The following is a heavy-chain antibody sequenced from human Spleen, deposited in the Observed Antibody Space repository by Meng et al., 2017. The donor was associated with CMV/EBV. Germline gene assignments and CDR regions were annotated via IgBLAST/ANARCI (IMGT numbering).Heavy chain of an antibody. D-gene: IGHD6-13*01. CDR2: ISWNSGSI. CDR1: GFTFDDYA. J-gene: IGHJ4*02. V-gene: IGHV3-9*01. Sequence: SLKISCAASGFTFDDYAMHWVQQAPGKGLEWVSGISWNSGSIGYADSVKGRFTISRDNAKNSLYLQMNSLRAEDTALYYCAKDMGYSSSWFSVFDYWGQGTLVTVSS. CDR3: AKDMGYSSSWFSVFDY.